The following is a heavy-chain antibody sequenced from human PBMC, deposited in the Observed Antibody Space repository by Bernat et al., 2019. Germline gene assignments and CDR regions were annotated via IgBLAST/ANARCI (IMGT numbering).Heavy chain of an antibody. CDR1: GFTFRSFG. CDR3: AREGGSGYSLDY. J-gene: IGHJ4*02. CDR2: INQDGSEK. D-gene: IGHD3-22*01. V-gene: IGHV3-7*03. Sequence: VQLVESGGGVVQPGRSLRLSCAASGFTFRSFGMHWVRQAPGKGLEWVANINQDGSEKNYADSVKGRFTISRDNAKNSLYVQMNSLRAEDTAVYYCAREGGSGYSLDYWGQGALVTVSS.